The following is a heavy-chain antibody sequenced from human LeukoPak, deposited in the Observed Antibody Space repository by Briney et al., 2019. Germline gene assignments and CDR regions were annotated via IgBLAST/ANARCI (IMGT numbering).Heavy chain of an antibody. CDR1: GFIFSSTW. J-gene: IGHJ4*02. D-gene: IGHD3-22*01. CDR2: IKSKTDGGTT. Sequence: GGSLRLSCAASGFIFSSTWMSWVRQAPGRGLEWVGRIKSKTDGGTTDYAAPVKGRFIISRDDSKNTLYQQMNSLKTEDTAVYYCTTAIEDYFDNSGYYYFDYWGQGTLVTVSS. V-gene: IGHV3-15*01. CDR3: TTAIEDYFDNSGYYYFDY.